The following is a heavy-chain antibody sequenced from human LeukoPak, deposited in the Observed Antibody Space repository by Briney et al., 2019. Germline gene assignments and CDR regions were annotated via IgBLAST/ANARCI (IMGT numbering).Heavy chain of an antibody. Sequence: ASVKVSCKASGYTFTGYYMHWVRRAPGQGLEWMGWINPNSGGTNYAQKFQGRVTMTRDTSISTAYMELSRLRSDDTAVYYCARGGYSSGWYSDYWGQGTLVTVSS. V-gene: IGHV1-2*02. D-gene: IGHD6-19*01. CDR1: GYTFTGYY. J-gene: IGHJ4*02. CDR2: INPNSGGT. CDR3: ARGGYSSGWYSDY.